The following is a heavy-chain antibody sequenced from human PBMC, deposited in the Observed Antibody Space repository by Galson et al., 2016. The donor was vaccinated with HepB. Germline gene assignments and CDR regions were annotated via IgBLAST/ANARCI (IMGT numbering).Heavy chain of an antibody. V-gene: IGHV3-23*01. J-gene: IGHJ5*01. CDR3: AKKGVVVVGNNWFDS. CDR2: ISSSGDRT. CDR1: GFTFSSYA. Sequence: SLRLSCAASGFTFSSYAMNWVRQAPGKGLEWVSDISSSGDRTYYADSVKGRFIISRDNSNNTLYLQMNSLRAEDTAIYYCAKKGVVVVGNNWFDSWGQGTLVTVSS. D-gene: IGHD2-15*01.